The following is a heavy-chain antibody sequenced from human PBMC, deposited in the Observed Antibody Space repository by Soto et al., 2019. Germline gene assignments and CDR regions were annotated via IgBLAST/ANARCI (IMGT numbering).Heavy chain of an antibody. CDR1: GDTFKNCV. Sequence: QVQVVQSGVEVRRPGSSVKVSCKASGDTFKNCVISWVRQAPGQGLEWMGGIIPLFGTTDFAQRFQGRLTITTDESTTRAYMYLSRLRSEDTATFYFAAKLGFGKISVVSGQGTTVIVSS. CDR3: AAKLGFGKISVV. D-gene: IGHD7-27*01. J-gene: IGHJ6*02. V-gene: IGHV1-69*01. CDR2: IIPLFGTT.